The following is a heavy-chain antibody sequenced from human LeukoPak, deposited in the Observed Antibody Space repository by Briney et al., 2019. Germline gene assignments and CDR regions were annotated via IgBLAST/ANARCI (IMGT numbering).Heavy chain of an antibody. D-gene: IGHD3-22*01. CDR3: ARSPGVVVTLYYFDY. CDR2: IIPIFGTA. J-gene: IGHJ4*02. CDR1: GGTFSSYA. V-gene: IGHV1-69*13. Sequence: SVKVSCKASGGTFSSYAISWVRQAPGQGLEWMGGIIPIFGTANYAQKFQGRVTITADESTSTAYMEPSSLRSEDTAVYYCARSPGVVVTLYYFDYWGQGTLVTVSS.